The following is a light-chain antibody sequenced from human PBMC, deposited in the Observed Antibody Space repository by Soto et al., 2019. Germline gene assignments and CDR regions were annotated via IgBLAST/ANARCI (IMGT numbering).Light chain of an antibody. V-gene: IGLV2-18*02. Sequence: QSALTQPPSVSGSPGQSVTISCTGTSSDVGSSNGVSWYQQPPGTAPKLMIYDVSNRPSGVPDRFSGSKSGNTASLTISGLQAEDEAAYYCSSYRSRSTYVFGTGTKLTVL. CDR3: SSYRSRSTYV. CDR1: SSDVGSSNG. CDR2: DVS. J-gene: IGLJ1*01.